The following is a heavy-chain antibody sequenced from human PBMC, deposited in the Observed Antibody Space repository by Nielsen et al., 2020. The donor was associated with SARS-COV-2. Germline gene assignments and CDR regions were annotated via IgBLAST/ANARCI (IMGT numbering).Heavy chain of an antibody. CDR3: AKPTYYYDSSGYSYYFDY. J-gene: IGHJ4*02. V-gene: IGHV3-43*01. D-gene: IGHD3-22*01. CDR1: GFTFDDYT. CDR2: ISWDGGST. Sequence: GESLKISCAASGFTFDDYTVHWVRQAPGKGLEWVSLISWDGGSTYYADSVKGRFTISRDNSKNSLYLQMNSLRTEDTALYYCAKPTYYYDSSGYSYYFDYWGQGTLVTVSS.